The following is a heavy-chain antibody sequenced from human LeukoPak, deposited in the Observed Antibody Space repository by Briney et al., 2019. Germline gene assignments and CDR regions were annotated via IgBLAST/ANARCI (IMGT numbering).Heavy chain of an antibody. J-gene: IGHJ6*02. CDR2: ISGSGGST. CDR3: AKYIGYNSTGGDYYYYYGIDV. D-gene: IGHD6-19*01. V-gene: IGHV3-23*01. Sequence: GGSLRLSCAASGFTFSSYAMSWVRQAPGKGLEWVSAISGSGGSTYYADSVKGRFTISRDNSKNTLYLQMNSLRAEDTAVYYCAKYIGYNSTGGDYYYYYGIDVWGQGTTVTVSS. CDR1: GFTFSSYA.